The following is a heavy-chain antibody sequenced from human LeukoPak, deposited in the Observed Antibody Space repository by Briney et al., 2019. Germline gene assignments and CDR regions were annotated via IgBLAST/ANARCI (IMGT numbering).Heavy chain of an antibody. CDR2: INSDGSST. CDR3: ARGTRPYYYYYMDV. J-gene: IGHJ6*03. V-gene: IGHV3-74*01. CDR1: GFTFSSYW. Sequence: GGSLRLSCAASGFTFSSYWMHWVRQAPGKGLVWVSRINSDGSSTSYADSVKGRFTVSRDNAKNTPYLQMNSLRAEDTAVYYCARGTRPYYYYYMDVWGKGTTVTVSS.